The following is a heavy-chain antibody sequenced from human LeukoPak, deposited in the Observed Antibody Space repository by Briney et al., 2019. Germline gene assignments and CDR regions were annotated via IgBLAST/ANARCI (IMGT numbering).Heavy chain of an antibody. V-gene: IGHV4-59*11. CDR1: GGSISSHY. D-gene: IGHD5-18*01. CDR2: LYDSVRT. CDR3: ATIKRGDIYGYFDF. Sequence: SETLSLTCTVSGGSISSHYWSWLRQPPGKGLEWIAYLYDSVRTKDNPSLKGRVTPSADTSKNQHSLRLSSVTAADTAVYYCATIKRGDIYGYFDFWGQGILVTVSS. J-gene: IGHJ4*02.